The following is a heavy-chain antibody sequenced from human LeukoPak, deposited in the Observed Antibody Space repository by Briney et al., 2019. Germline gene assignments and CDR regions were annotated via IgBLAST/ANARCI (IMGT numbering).Heavy chain of an antibody. CDR1: GGSIRSTSHY. V-gene: IGHV4-39*01. CDR3: ARRSTVAGRGRFDP. D-gene: IGHD6-19*01. CDR2: VHHSGST. Sequence: SETLSLTCTVSGGSIRSTSHYWGWIRQPPGKGLEWLGSVHHSGSTYDNPSLKSRVTISVDTSKNQFSLKLISVTAADTAVYYCARRSTVAGRGRFDPWGQGTLVTVSS. J-gene: IGHJ5*02.